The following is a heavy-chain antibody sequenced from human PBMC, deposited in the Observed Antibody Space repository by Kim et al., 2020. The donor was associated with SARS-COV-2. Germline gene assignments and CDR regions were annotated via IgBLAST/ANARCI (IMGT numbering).Heavy chain of an antibody. J-gene: IGHJ3*02. Sequence: GGSLRLSCAASGFTFSSYGMHWVRQAPGKGLEWVAVIWYDGSNKYYADSVKGRFTISRDNSKNTLYLQMNSLRAEDTAVYYCARDRYSGYDLDAFDIWGQGTMVTVSS. CDR2: IWYDGSNK. V-gene: IGHV3-33*01. CDR1: GFTFSSYG. D-gene: IGHD5-12*01. CDR3: ARDRYSGYDLDAFDI.